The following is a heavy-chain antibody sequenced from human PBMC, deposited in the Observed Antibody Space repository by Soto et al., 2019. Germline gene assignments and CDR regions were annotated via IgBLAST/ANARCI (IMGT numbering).Heavy chain of an antibody. Sequence: QVQLQESGPGLVKPSETLSLTCTVSGASTSSHYWSWIRQSPGKGLEWIGYIYDSGSTNYNPSLKTRVTITVDTSNNQCSLKLTSVTAADTAVYYWARGGLWFAEFDYRGQGTVVTVSS. J-gene: IGHJ4*02. D-gene: IGHD3-10*01. CDR2: IYDSGST. V-gene: IGHV4-59*11. CDR3: ARGGLWFAEFDY. CDR1: GASTSSHY.